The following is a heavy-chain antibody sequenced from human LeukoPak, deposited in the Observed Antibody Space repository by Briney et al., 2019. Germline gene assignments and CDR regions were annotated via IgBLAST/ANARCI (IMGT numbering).Heavy chain of an antibody. CDR3: ASERRVVPADPIEYYYYYMDV. D-gene: IGHD2-2*01. CDR1: GYTFTGYY. V-gene: IGHV1-2*02. CDR2: INPNSGGT. Sequence: VASVKVSCKASGYTFTGYYMHWVRQAPGQGLEWMGWINPNSGGTNYAQKFQGRVTMTRDTSISTAYMDLSRLRSDDTAVYYCASERRVVPADPIEYYYYYMDVWGKGTTVTVSS. J-gene: IGHJ6*03.